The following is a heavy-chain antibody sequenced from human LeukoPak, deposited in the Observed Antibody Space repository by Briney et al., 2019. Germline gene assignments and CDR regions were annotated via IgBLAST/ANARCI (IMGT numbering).Heavy chain of an antibody. CDR1: GFTFSGYV. D-gene: IGHD3-3*01. J-gene: IGHJ4*02. CDR3: AKSPGTIFGVVPYYFDY. V-gene: IGHV3-23*01. CDR2: ISGSGGST. Sequence: GGSLRLSCAASGFTFSGYVMTWVRQPPGKGLQWVADISGSGGSTYYADSVKGRFTISRDNSKNTLYLQMNSLRAEDTAVYYCAKSPGTIFGVVPYYFDYWGQGTLVTVSS.